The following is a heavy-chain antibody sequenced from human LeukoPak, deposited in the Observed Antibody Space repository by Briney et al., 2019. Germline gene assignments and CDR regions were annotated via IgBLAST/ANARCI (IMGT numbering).Heavy chain of an antibody. J-gene: IGHJ4*02. Sequence: GESLKISCKGSGYSFNTYWIAWVRQMPGKGLEWMGIIYSGDSVTRYSPSFQGQVTISADESISTAYLHWSSLKASDTAMYYCARQADYNVLTGYFKGHLDYWGQGTLVTVSS. CDR3: ARQADYNVLTGYFKGHLDY. V-gene: IGHV5-51*01. D-gene: IGHD3-9*01. CDR1: GYSFNTYW. CDR2: IYSGDSVT.